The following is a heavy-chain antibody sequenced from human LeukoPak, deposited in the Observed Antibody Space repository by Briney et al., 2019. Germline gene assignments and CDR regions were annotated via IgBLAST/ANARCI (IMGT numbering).Heavy chain of an antibody. Sequence: GGSLRLSCAASGFTFSTYSMNWVRQAPGKGLEWVSSISSSSSYIYYADSVKGRFTISRDNAKSSLFLQMDSLRAEGTAVYYCARDGYDSSGYYSADWGQGTLVTVSS. D-gene: IGHD3-22*01. V-gene: IGHV3-21*04. CDR2: ISSSSSYI. J-gene: IGHJ4*02. CDR3: ARDGYDSSGYYSAD. CDR1: GFTFSTYS.